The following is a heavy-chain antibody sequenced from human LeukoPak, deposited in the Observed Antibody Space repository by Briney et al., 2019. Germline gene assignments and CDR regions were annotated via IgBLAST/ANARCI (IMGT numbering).Heavy chain of an antibody. CDR2: IIPIFGTA. J-gene: IGHJ4*02. CDR3: ARCGDSTSCYDLDY. Sequence: SVKVSCKASGGTFSSYAIIWVRQAPGQGLEWMGGIIPIFGTANYAQKFQGRVTITTDESTSTAYMELSSLRSEDTAVYYCARCGDSTSCYDLDYWGQGTLVTVSS. V-gene: IGHV1-69*05. CDR1: GGTFSSYA. D-gene: IGHD2-2*01.